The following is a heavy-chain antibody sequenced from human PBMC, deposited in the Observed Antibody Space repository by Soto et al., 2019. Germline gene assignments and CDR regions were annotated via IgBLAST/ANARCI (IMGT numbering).Heavy chain of an antibody. CDR1: YY. CDR3: ARDLTISSTDGPLDP. D-gene: IGHD1-1*01. Sequence: YYWTWIRQPPGKGLEWIGNIHYTGSTNYNPSLKSRVTILLGTSTSQFSLKVSSVTAADTAVYYCARDLTISSTDGPLDPWGHGTLVTVSS. V-gene: IGHV4-59*01. CDR2: IHYTGST. J-gene: IGHJ5*02.